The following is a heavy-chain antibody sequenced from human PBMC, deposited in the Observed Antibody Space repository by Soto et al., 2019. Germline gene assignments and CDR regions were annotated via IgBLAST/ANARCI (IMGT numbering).Heavy chain of an antibody. Sequence: SVKVSCKASGGTFSSYTISWVRQAPGQGLEWMGKIIPILGIANYAQKFQGRVTITADKSTSTAYMELSSLRSEDTAVYYCARVGGYCGGDCHLYYFDYWGQGTLVTVSS. CDR3: ARVGGYCGGDCHLYYFDY. V-gene: IGHV1-69*02. D-gene: IGHD2-21*02. CDR1: GGTFSSYT. J-gene: IGHJ4*02. CDR2: IIPILGIA.